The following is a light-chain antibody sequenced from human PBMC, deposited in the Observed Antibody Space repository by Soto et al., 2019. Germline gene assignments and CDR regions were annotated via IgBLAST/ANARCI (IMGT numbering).Light chain of an antibody. V-gene: IGKV3-20*01. Sequence: DIVFTQSPGTLSLSPGERATLSCRASQSISSSYLAWYQQRPGQAPRLLIYGASSRATGIPDRFSGSGSGTEFTLTISRLEPEDFAVYYCQQYGSSSWTFGQGTKVDIK. J-gene: IGKJ1*01. CDR1: QSISSSY. CDR2: GAS. CDR3: QQYGSSSWT.